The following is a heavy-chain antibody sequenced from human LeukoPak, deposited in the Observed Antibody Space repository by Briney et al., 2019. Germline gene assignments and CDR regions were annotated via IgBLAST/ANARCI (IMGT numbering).Heavy chain of an antibody. Sequence: GGSLRLSCAASGFIFSRFGMHWVRQAPGKGLEWVAYIRYDESVEYYADAVKGRFTISRDNAKNTLFLHMNSLRVDDTAVYYCAKKLPGTIDYLDYWGQGTLVTVSS. D-gene: IGHD3-3*01. CDR3: AKKLPGTIDYLDY. J-gene: IGHJ4*02. CDR1: GFIFSRFG. CDR2: IRYDESVE. V-gene: IGHV3-30*02.